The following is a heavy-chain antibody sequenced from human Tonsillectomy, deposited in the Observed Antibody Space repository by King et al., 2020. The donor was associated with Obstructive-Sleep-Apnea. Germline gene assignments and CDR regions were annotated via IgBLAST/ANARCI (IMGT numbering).Heavy chain of an antibody. CDR1: GYTFTGYY. Sequence: QLVQSGAEVKKPGASVKVSCKASGYTFTGYYMHWVRQAPGQGLEWMGWINPNSGGTNYAQKFQCRVTMTRDTSISTAYMELSRLRSDDTAVYYCARLDTSVYYRDFDYWGQGILVTVSS. V-gene: IGHV1-2*02. CDR2: INPNSGGT. D-gene: IGHD3-22*01. CDR3: ARLDTSVYYRDFDY. J-gene: IGHJ4*02.